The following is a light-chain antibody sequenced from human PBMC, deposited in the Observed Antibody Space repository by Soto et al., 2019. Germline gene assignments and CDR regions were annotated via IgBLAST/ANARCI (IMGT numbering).Light chain of an antibody. CDR2: DDS. CDR1: NIVTKS. V-gene: IGLV3-21*02. J-gene: IGLJ3*02. CDR3: QSYDNALSGPA. Sequence: SYELTQPPSVSVAPGQTARITCGGNNIVTKSVHWYQQKPGQAPVVVVYDDSVRPSGTPERFSGSKSGASASLAITGLQTEDEGHYFCQSYDNALSGPAFGGGTQLTVL.